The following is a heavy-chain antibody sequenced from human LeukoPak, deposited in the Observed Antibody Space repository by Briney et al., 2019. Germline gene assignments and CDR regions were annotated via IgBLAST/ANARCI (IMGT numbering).Heavy chain of an antibody. V-gene: IGHV3-72*01. D-gene: IGHD1-26*01. CDR2: SRNKANSYST. CDR3: AKISMGATETSDS. J-gene: IGHJ5*01. CDR1: GFTFSDHY. Sequence: GGSLRLSCAASGFTFSDHYMDWVRQAPGKGLEWVGRSRNKANSYSTEYAASVKGRFTISRDDSKNSLYLQMNGLKTEDTAVYYCAKISMGATETSDSWGQGTLVTVSS.